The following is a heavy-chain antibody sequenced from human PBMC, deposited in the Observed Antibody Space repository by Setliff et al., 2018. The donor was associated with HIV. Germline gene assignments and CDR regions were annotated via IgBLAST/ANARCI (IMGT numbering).Heavy chain of an antibody. D-gene: IGHD2-21*02. Sequence: PGGSLRLSCAASGFTFTNAWTNWVRQAPGKGLEWVGRIKSKADGGTTDYAAPVKGRFTISRDDSENTLFLQMDSLKTEDTAMYYCFTGGYHHSGGYWGSYYYLDVWGKGTTVTVSS. CDR2: IKSKADGGTT. V-gene: IGHV3-15*07. J-gene: IGHJ6*03. CDR1: GFTFTNAW. CDR3: FTGGYHHSGGYWGSYYYLDV.